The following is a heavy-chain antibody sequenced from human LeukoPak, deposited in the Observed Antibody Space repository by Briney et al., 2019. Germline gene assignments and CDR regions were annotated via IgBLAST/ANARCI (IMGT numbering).Heavy chain of an antibody. V-gene: IGHV4-4*07. CDR2: IYTSGTT. CDR3: ARFSSIAAAFDY. Sequence: SGAPSLTCTVSGGSIMSYYWSWIRQPPGKGLEWIGRIYTSGTTHYNPSLQRRVTISVDTSKNQFSLNLSSVTAADTAVYYCARFSSIAAAFDYWGLGTLVTVSS. J-gene: IGHJ4*02. D-gene: IGHD6-13*01. CDR1: GGSIMSYY.